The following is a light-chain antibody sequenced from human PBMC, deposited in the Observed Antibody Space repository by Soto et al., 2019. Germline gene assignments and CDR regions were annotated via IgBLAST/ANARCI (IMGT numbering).Light chain of an antibody. CDR3: QQYNTARWM. CDR2: ATS. J-gene: IGKJ1*01. V-gene: IGKV1-27*01. Sequence: DIQMTQSPSSLSASVLYRVTITCRASQGISNYLAGYQQKAGRVSELLIYATSTLQSGVPSRFSGSGSGTVFTLTISSLQPEDVATYYCQQYNTARWMFGQGTKVDIK. CDR1: QGISNY.